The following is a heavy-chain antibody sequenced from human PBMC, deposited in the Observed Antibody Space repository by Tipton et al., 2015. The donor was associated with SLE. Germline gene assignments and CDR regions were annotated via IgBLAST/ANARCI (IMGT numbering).Heavy chain of an antibody. CDR1: GYSISSGYF. D-gene: IGHD5-24*01. J-gene: IGHJ3*02. CDR3: ASTGVNYRRRAFDI. CDR2: IYHSGST. V-gene: IGHV4-38-2*01. Sequence: TLSLTCAVSGYSISSGYFWAWIRQPPGKGLEWIGSIYHSGSTYYNPSLNSRLTISVDTSKNQFSLNLSSVTAADTAVYYCASTGVNYRRRAFDIWGQGTMVTVSS.